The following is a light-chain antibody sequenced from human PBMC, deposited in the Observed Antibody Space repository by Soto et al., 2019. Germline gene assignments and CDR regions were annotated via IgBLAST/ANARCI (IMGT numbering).Light chain of an antibody. CDR2: EDN. CDR1: SGSIASNY. V-gene: IGLV6-57*04. CDR3: PSYASSHVV. Sequence: NFMLTQPHSVSESPGKTVNISCTRSSGSIASNYVQWYQQRPGSAPTTVIYEDNQRPSGVPDRFSGSIDSSSNSASLTISGLKTEDEADYYCPSYASSHVVFGGGTKVTVL. J-gene: IGLJ2*01.